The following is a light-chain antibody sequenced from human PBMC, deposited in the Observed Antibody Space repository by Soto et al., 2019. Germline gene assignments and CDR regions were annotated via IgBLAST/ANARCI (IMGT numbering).Light chain of an antibody. V-gene: IGKV1-5*01. CDR1: QSIGRW. Sequence: DIQMTQSPSTLSASVGDRVTITCRASQSIGRWLSWYQQRPGKAPELLISDASRLESGVPSRFSGSGSGTECTLTISSLQHDEFATYYFQQYMSYLWTCGQGTKVEIQ. CDR3: QQYMSYLWT. CDR2: DAS. J-gene: IGKJ1*01.